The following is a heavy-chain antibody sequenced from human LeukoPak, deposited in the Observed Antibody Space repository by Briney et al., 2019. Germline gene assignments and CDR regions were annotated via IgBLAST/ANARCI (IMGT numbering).Heavy chain of an antibody. V-gene: IGHV4-39*07. CDR3: ARGDPYYYGMDV. J-gene: IGHJ6*02. Sequence: SETLSLTCTVSGGSISSSSYYWGWIRQPPGKGLEWIGSIYYSGSTYYNPSLKSRVTISVDTSKNQFSLKLSSVTAADTAVYYCARGDPYYYGMDVWGQGTTVTVSS. CDR1: GGSISSSSYY. CDR2: IYYSGST.